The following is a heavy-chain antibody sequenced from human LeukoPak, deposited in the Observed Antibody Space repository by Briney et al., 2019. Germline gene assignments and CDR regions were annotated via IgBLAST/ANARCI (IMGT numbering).Heavy chain of an antibody. D-gene: IGHD2-21*01. V-gene: IGHV4-34*01. CDR3: ARLWVGIGSDY. CDR2: INHSGST. J-gene: IGHJ4*02. CDR1: GGSFIGYY. Sequence: SGTLSLTCAVYGGSFIGYYWSWIRQPPGKGLEWIGEINHSGSTNYNPSLKSRVTISVDTSKNQFSLKLSSVTAADTAVYYCARLWVGIGSDYWGQGTLVTVSS.